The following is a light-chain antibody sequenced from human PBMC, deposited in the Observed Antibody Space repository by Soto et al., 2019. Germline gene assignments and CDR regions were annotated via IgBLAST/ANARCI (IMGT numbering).Light chain of an antibody. J-gene: IGKJ5*01. V-gene: IGKV3-11*01. CDR2: DAS. CDR3: QQRSKGIT. Sequence: EIVLTQSPATLSLSPGERATLSCRDSQSVSTYLAWYQQKPGQAPRLLISDASNRATGIPARFSGSGSGTDFTLTISTLEPEDFAVYYCQQRSKGITFGQGTRLEIK. CDR1: QSVSTY.